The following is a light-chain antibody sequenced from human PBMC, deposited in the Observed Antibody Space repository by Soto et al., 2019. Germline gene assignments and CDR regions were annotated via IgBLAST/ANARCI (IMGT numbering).Light chain of an antibody. CDR2: KIS. V-gene: IGKV2-24*01. CDR1: QNLVHSDGTTF. CDR3: MQATHFPRT. Sequence: EIVMTQTPLSSPFTLGQPASISCGSSQNLVHSDGTTFLSWLHQRPGQPPRLLIYKISNRLSGVPDRFSGSGAGTEFTLKISRVEAEDVGVYYCMQATHFPRTFGQGTKVDIK. J-gene: IGKJ1*01.